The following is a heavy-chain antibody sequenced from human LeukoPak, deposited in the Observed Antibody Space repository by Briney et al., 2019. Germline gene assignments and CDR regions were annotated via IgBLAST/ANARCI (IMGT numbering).Heavy chain of an antibody. CDR1: GGSFSGYY. Sequence: SETLSLTCAVYGGSFSGYYWSWIRQPPGKGLEWIGEINHSGSTNYNPSLKGRVTISVDTSKNQFSLKLSSVTAADTAVYYCASRRGGYCSGGSCNWFDPWGQGTLVTVSS. D-gene: IGHD2-15*01. CDR3: ASRRGGYCSGGSCNWFDP. J-gene: IGHJ5*02. V-gene: IGHV4-34*01. CDR2: INHSGST.